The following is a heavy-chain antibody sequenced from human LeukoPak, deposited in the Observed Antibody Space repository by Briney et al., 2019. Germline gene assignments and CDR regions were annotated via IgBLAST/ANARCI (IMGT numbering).Heavy chain of an antibody. D-gene: IGHD2-21*01. CDR1: GFTFSSYW. CDR2: IKQDGSEK. V-gene: IGHV3-7*01. CDR3: ARTYPRKTHNDAFDI. Sequence: GGSLRLSCAASGFTFSSYWMSWVRQAPGKGLEWVANIKQDGSEKYYVDSVKGRFTISRDNAKNSLYLQMNSLRAEDAAVYYCARTYPRKTHNDAFDIWGQGTMVTVSS. J-gene: IGHJ3*02.